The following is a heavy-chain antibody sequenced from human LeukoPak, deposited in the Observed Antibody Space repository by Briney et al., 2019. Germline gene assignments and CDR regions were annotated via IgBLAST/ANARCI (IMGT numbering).Heavy chain of an antibody. D-gene: IGHD2-8*01. Sequence: SETLSLTCGVYGGSLSGFYWNWIRQPPGKGLEWIGEMNPSGRTTYNPSLKSRVSMSLDTSKNQFSLKLSSVTAADTAVYYCARGLKPYCTNGVCYTGDFWGQGTLVTVSP. CDR1: GGSLSGFY. CDR2: MNPSGRT. V-gene: IGHV4-34*01. J-gene: IGHJ4*02. CDR3: ARGLKPYCTNGVCYTGDF.